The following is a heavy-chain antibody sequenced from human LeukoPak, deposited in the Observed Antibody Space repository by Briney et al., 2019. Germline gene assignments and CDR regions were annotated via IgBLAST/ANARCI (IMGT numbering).Heavy chain of an antibody. Sequence: PSETLSLTCTVSGGSVSSYYWSWIRQPPGKGLEWIGYIYYSGSTNYNPSLKSRVTISVDTSKNQFSLKLSSVTAADTAVYYCARQGQLDFDYWGQGTLVTVSS. CDR1: GGSVSSYY. D-gene: IGHD5-24*01. J-gene: IGHJ4*02. CDR2: IYYSGST. V-gene: IGHV4-59*02. CDR3: ARQGQLDFDY.